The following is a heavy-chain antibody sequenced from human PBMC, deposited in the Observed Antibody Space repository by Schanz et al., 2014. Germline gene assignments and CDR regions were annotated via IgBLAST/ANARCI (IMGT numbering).Heavy chain of an antibody. CDR3: ASDFWSGYSHYYYGLDV. CDR1: GYTLTAYY. CDR2: INPDSGGT. D-gene: IGHD3-3*01. V-gene: IGHV1-2*02. J-gene: IGHJ6*02. Sequence: QVQLVQSGAEVKKPGASVKVSCKASGYTLTAYYMHWVRQAPGQGLEWMGWINPDSGGTNYAQKFQGRVTMTRDMSINTAYMELSRLRSDDSAVYYCASDFWSGYSHYYYGLDVWSQGTTVTVSS.